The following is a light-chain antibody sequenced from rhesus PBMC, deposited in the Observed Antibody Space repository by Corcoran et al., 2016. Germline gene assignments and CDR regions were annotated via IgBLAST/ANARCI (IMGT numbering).Light chain of an antibody. CDR2: KAS. V-gene: IGKV1-21*01. CDR1: QDSSKW. Sequence: DIQMTQSPSSLSASVGDRVTITRRASQDSSKWIAWYQQKPGKAPKLLIDKASPLQSGVPSRFSVSGTGTEFTLTSSSLQPKDFATYYCQQRHTTPRTFGLGTKVEIK. J-gene: IGKJ1*01. CDR3: QQRHTTPRT.